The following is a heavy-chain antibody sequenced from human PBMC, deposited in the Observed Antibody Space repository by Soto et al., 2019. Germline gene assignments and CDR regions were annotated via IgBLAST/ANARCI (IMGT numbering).Heavy chain of an antibody. CDR3: ARRGPFSYGDRLPPDY. Sequence: RGESLKISCKGSGYSLTSYWIGWVRQMPGKGLEWMGIIYPGDSDTRYSPSFQGQVTISADKSISTAYLQWSSLKASDTAMYYCARRGPFSYGDRLPPDYWGQGTLVTVSS. J-gene: IGHJ4*02. CDR1: GYSLTSYW. CDR2: IYPGDSDT. V-gene: IGHV5-51*01. D-gene: IGHD5-18*01.